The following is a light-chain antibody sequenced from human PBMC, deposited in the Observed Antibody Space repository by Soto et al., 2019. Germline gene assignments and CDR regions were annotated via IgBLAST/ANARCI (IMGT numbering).Light chain of an antibody. CDR1: QSVSSSY. J-gene: IGKJ1*01. CDR3: QHYGSSQWT. CDR2: GAS. Sequence: EIVLTQSPGTLSLSPGERATLSCWASQSVSSSYLAWYQQKPGQAPRLLIYGASSRATGIPDRFSGSGSGTDFTLTISRLEPEDFAVYYCQHYGSSQWTFGQGTKVEIK. V-gene: IGKV3-20*01.